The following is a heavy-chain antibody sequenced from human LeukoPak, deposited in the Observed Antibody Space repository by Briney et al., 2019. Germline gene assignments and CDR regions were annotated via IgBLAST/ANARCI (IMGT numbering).Heavy chain of an antibody. Sequence: SVKVSCKASGGTFSSYAISWVRQAPGQGLEWMGGIIPIFGTANYAQKFQGRVTITADESTSTAYMELSSLRSEDTAVYYCARGYYDSSGYYAFQHWGQGTLVTVSS. V-gene: IGHV1-69*01. J-gene: IGHJ1*01. CDR3: ARGYYDSSGYYAFQH. CDR2: IIPIFGTA. D-gene: IGHD3-22*01. CDR1: GGTFSSYA.